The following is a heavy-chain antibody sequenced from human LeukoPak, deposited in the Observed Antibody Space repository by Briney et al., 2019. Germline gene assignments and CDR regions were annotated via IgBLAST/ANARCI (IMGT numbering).Heavy chain of an antibody. CDR2: ISGSGGST. Sequence: GGSLRLSCAASGFTFSSYAMSWVRQAPGKGLEWVSAISGSGGSTYYADSVKGRFTISRDNAKNSLYLQMNSLRAEDTAVYYCARGSSGYYYQAGVYWFDPWGQGTLVTVSS. V-gene: IGHV3-23*01. D-gene: IGHD3-22*01. J-gene: IGHJ5*02. CDR3: ARGSSGYYYQAGVYWFDP. CDR1: GFTFSSYA.